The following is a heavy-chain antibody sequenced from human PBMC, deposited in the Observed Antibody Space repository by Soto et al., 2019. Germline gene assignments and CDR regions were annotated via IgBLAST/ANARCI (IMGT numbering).Heavy chain of an antibody. V-gene: IGHV5-51*01. D-gene: IGHD6-13*01. CDR3: AGSGIEAPARDDYYYYDMDV. Sequence: PGESLKISCKGSGYSFTSYWIGWVRQMPGKGLEWMGIIYPGDSDTRYSPSFQGQVTISADKSISTAYLQWSSLKASDTAMYYCAGSGIEAPARDDYYYYDMDVWGKGTTVTVAS. CDR2: IYPGDSDT. CDR1: GYSFTSYW. J-gene: IGHJ6*03.